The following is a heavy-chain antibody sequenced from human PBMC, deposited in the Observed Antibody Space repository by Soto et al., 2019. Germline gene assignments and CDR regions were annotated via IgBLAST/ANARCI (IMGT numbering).Heavy chain of an antibody. J-gene: IGHJ4*02. CDR3: ARDAPGSTQWLEQYYFAY. CDR2: IWYDGSNK. V-gene: IGHV3-33*01. D-gene: IGHD6-19*01. Sequence: GGSLRLSCAASGFTFSSYGMHWVRQAPGKGLEWVAVIWYDGSNKYYADSVKGRFTISRDNSKNTLYLQMNSLRAEDTAVYYCARDAPGSTQWLEQYYFAYWGQGTLVTVSS. CDR1: GFTFSSYG.